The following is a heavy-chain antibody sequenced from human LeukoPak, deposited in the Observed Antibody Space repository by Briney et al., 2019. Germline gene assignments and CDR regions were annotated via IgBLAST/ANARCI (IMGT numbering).Heavy chain of an antibody. V-gene: IGHV3-30-3*01. CDR2: LSNDGNSY. CDR3: ARGTTGTVYEGYFDY. D-gene: IGHD1-1*01. CDR1: GFTFSENN. J-gene: IGHJ4*02. Sequence: GGSLRLSCAASGFTFSENNVHWVRQAPGKGLEWVALLSNDGNSYAYADSVKGRFTLSGDKSKTTLYLQMNSLRAEDTAVYYCARGTTGTVYEGYFDYWGQGTLVTVSS.